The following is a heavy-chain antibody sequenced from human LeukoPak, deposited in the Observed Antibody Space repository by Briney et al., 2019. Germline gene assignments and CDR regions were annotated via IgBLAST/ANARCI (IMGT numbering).Heavy chain of an antibody. CDR2: VYYSGST. D-gene: IGHD1-26*01. CDR3: ARGTVGATTLYAFDI. V-gene: IGHV4-59*08. CDR1: GDSMNEYY. J-gene: IGHJ3*02. Sequence: SETLSLTCTVSGDSMNEYYWSWVRQPPGQGLEWIGYVYYSGSTTYNPSLKSRVNITIDTSKNQFSLKLSSVTAADTAVYYCARGTVGATTLYAFDIWGQGTMVTVSS.